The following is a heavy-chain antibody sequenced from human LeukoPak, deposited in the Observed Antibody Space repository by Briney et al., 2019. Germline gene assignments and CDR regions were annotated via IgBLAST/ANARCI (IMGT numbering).Heavy chain of an antibody. Sequence: SVKVSCKASGGTFCSSAISWVRQAPGQGLEWMGKIIPIFDDANYAQRFQGRIAITADKSTNTASMELSSLKSEDTAVYFCAREPSGYCSESGCQDWFDPWGQGTPVTVSS. D-gene: IGHD2-15*01. J-gene: IGHJ5*02. CDR2: IIPIFDDA. CDR3: AREPSGYCSESGCQDWFDP. V-gene: IGHV1-69*04. CDR1: GGTFCSSA.